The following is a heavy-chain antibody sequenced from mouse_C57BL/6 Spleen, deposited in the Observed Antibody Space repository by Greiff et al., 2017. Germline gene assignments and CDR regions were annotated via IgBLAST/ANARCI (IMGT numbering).Heavy chain of an antibody. V-gene: IGHV1-80*01. CDR1: GYAFSSYW. D-gene: IGHD2-3*01. J-gene: IGHJ1*03. CDR3: ARGILYDGYWYFDV. CDR2: IYPGDGDT. Sequence: VQLQQSGAELVKPGASVKISCKASGYAFSSYWMNWVKQRPGKGLEWIGQIYPGDGDTNYNGKFKGKATLTADKSSSTAYMQLSSLTSEDSAVYCSARGILYDGYWYFDVWSTGTTVTVSS.